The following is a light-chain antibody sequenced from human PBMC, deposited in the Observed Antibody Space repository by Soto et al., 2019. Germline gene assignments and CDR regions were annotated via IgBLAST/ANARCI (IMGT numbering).Light chain of an antibody. V-gene: IGLV2-11*01. Sequence: QSVLTQPRSVSGSPGQSVTISCTGTSSDVGGYNYVSWYQQHPGKAPKLMIYDVSKRPSGVPDRFSGSKSGNTASLTISVLQAEDEADYYCCSYAGSYTYVFGTG. CDR3: CSYAGSYTYV. CDR1: SSDVGGYNY. J-gene: IGLJ1*01. CDR2: DVS.